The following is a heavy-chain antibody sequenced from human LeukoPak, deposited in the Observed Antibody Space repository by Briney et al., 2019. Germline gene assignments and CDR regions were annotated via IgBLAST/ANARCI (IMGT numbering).Heavy chain of an antibody. V-gene: IGHV4-31*03. CDR1: GGSISSGGYY. CDR2: IYYSGST. J-gene: IGHJ6*03. Sequence: SQTLSLTCTVSGGSISSGGYYWSWIRQHPGKGLEWIGYIYYSGSTYYNPSLKSRVTISVDTSKNQFSLRVKSVTAADTAVYYCARGLYHYDTSGYSASKYYMDVWGKGTTVTVSS. D-gene: IGHD3-22*01. CDR3: ARGLYHYDTSGYSASKYYMDV.